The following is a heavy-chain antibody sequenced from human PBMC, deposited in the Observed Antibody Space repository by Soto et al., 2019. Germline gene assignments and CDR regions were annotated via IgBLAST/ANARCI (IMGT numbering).Heavy chain of an antibody. D-gene: IGHD2-15*01. CDR2: INPSGGST. CDR3: ARGSSSKDPKDAFDI. CDR1: GYTFTRYY. Sequence: ASVKVSCKASGYTFTRYYMHWVRQAPGQGLEWMGVINPSGGSTDFAQNFQGRVTMTRDTSTSTVYMELSSLSSEDTAVYYCARGSSSKDPKDAFDIWGRGTMVTVSS. J-gene: IGHJ3*02. V-gene: IGHV1-46*01.